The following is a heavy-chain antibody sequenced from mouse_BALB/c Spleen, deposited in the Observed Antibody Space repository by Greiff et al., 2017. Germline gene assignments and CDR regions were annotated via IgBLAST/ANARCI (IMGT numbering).Heavy chain of an antibody. J-gene: IGHJ4*01. D-gene: IGHD2-4*01. CDR1: GYTFSSYW. CDR3: ARGCYYDYYYAMDY. V-gene: IGHV1-9*01. CDR2: ILPGSGST. Sequence: QVQLKESGAELMKPGASVKISCKATGYTFSSYWIEWVKQRPGHGLEWIGEILPGSGSTNYNEKFKGKATFTADTSSNTAYMQLSSLTSEDSAVYYCARGCYYDYYYAMDYWGQGTSVTVSS.